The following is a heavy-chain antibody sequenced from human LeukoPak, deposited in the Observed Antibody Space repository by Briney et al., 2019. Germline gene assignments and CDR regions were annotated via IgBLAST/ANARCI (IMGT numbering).Heavy chain of an antibody. V-gene: IGHV5-51*01. J-gene: IGHJ4*02. Sequence: LGEALKSSCRGFGDRFSNQWIGWGRQMPGEGLEWRGIIYPGDSDTRYSPSFQGQVTISADESIGTAYLQWSSLKASDTAMYYCARYILEGSTSPYYFDYWGQGTLVTVSS. D-gene: IGHD2-2*01. CDR3: ARYILEGSTSPYYFDY. CDR1: GDRFSNQW. CDR2: IYPGDSDT.